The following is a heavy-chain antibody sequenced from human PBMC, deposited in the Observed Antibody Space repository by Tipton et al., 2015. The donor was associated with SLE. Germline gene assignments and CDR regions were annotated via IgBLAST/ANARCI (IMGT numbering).Heavy chain of an antibody. J-gene: IGHJ5*02. CDR3: ARGGSRTRNWFDP. Sequence: TLSLTCTVSGGSISSHYWSWIRQPPGKGLEWIGEINHSGSTNYNPSLKSRVTISVDTSKNQFSLKLSSVTAADTAVYYCARGGSRTRNWFDPWGQGTLVTVSS. CDR1: GGSISSHY. V-gene: IGHV4-34*01. CDR2: INHSGST.